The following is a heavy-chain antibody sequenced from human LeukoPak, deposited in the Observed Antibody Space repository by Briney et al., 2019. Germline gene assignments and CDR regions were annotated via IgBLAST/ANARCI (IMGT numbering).Heavy chain of an antibody. V-gene: IGHV3-21*01. Sequence: PGGSLRLSCAASGFTFSTYNMNWVRQAPGKGLEWVSSISTNSNYIHYADSVKGRFTISRDNAKNSLYLQMNSLRVEETDVHYCARDVGASAPDAFDIWGQGTMVTVSS. CDR2: ISTNSNYI. CDR1: GFTFSTYN. CDR3: ARDVGASAPDAFDI. D-gene: IGHD1-26*01. J-gene: IGHJ3*02.